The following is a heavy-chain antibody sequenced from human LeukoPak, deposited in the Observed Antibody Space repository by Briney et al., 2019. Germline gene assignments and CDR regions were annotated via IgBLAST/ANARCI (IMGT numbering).Heavy chain of an antibody. CDR3: ATSIAVAGPDY. D-gene: IGHD6-19*01. CDR1: GGSISSGDYY. CDR2: IYYSGST. J-gene: IGHJ4*02. V-gene: IGHV4-30-4*01. Sequence: SETLSLTCTVSGGSISSGDYYWSWIRQPPGKGLEWIGYIYYSGSTYYNPSLKSRVTISVDTPKNQFSLKLSSVTAADTAVYYCATSIAVAGPDYWGQGTLVTVSS.